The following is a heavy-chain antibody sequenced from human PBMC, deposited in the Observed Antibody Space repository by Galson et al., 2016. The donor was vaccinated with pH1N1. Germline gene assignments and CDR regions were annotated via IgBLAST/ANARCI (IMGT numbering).Heavy chain of an antibody. J-gene: IGHJ4*02. Sequence: SVKVSCKASGYTFSSFYMHWVRQAPGQGHEWMGIIDPSGVTTIYAQKFQGRVTLTRDTSTRTVYMELTSLRYEDTAVYYCARDAGSYYGYFDYWGQGTLVTVSS. D-gene: IGHD3-10*01. CDR2: IDPSGVTT. CDR1: GYTFSSFY. V-gene: IGHV1-46*01. CDR3: ARDAGSYYGYFDY.